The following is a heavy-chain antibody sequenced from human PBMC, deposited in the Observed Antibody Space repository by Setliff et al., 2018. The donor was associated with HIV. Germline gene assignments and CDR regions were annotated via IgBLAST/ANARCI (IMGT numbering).Heavy chain of an antibody. CDR2: INANSGSP. Sequence: ASVKVSCKTSGYNFENYAINWVRQAPGQGLEWMGWINANSGSPTYAQAFTGRFLFSVDPVVATAYLQINNLKTEDTAVYYCARGLYGDYGGDLNWLDPWGHGTRVTVSS. V-gene: IGHV7-4-1*02. J-gene: IGHJ5*02. D-gene: IGHD4-17*01. CDR1: GYNFENYA. CDR3: ARGLYGDYGGDLNWLDP.